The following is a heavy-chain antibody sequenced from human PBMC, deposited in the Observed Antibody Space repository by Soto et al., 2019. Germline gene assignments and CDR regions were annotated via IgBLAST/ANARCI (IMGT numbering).Heavy chain of an antibody. D-gene: IGHD3-22*01. CDR2: IYYSGNT. CDR1: GGSTSSDNY. CDR3: AREPRSSGYLVD. V-gene: IGHV4-30-4*01. J-gene: IGHJ4*02. Sequence: PSETLSLTCTVSGGSTSSDNYWSWIRQPPGKGLEWIGHIYYSGNTDYNPSLKSRLAISIDTSKNQFSLKLSSVTAADTAVYYCAREPRSSGYLVDRGQGXLVPVSP.